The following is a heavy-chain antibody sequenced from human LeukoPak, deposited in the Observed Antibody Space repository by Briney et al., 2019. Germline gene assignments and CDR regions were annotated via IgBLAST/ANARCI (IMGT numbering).Heavy chain of an antibody. CDR1: RFTFGSYW. CDR2: IKQDGSEK. J-gene: IGHJ4*02. Sequence: GGSLRLSCAASRFTFGSYWMSCVRQAPGKGREWVANIKQDGSEKYYVDSVKGRFTISRDNSKNTLYLQMNSLRAEDTAVYYCAKYLSSGFLYYFDYWGQGTLVTVSS. CDR3: AKYLSSGFLYYFDY. V-gene: IGHV3-7*03. D-gene: IGHD3-22*01.